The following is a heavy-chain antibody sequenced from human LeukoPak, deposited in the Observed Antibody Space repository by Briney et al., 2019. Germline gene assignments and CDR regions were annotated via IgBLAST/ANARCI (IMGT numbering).Heavy chain of an antibody. CDR2: INHSGST. Sequence: PSETLSLTCAVYGGSFSGYYWSWIRQPPGKGLEWIGEINHSGSTNYNPSLKSRVTISVDTSKNQFSLKLSSVTAADTAVYYCARGRGRIAVAGTMDYWGQGTLVTVSS. V-gene: IGHV4-34*01. D-gene: IGHD6-19*01. J-gene: IGHJ4*02. CDR3: ARGRGRIAVAGTMDY. CDR1: GGSFSGYY.